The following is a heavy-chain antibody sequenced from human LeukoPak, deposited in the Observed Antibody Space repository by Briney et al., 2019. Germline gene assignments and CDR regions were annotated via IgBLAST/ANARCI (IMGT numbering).Heavy chain of an antibody. D-gene: IGHD2-2*01. CDR3: VRDRTKYCSSTSCPLDY. V-gene: IGHV1-2*02. CDR1: GYSFTDYY. CDR2: INPYSGGT. Sequence: ASVKVSCKASGYSFTDYYTHWVRQAPGQGLEWMGWINPYSGGTNYAQKFQRRVTMTRDTSISTVYMELSRLRSDDTAVYYCVRDRTKYCSSTSCPLDYWGQGTLVTVSS. J-gene: IGHJ4*02.